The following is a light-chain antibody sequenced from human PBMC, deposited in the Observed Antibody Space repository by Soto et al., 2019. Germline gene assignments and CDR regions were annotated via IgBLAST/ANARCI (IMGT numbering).Light chain of an antibody. V-gene: IGKV1-5*03. CDR2: KAS. CDR3: QQYNSYWT. Sequence: DIQMTQSPSTLSASVGDRVTITSRASQSISSWLAWYQQKPGKAPKLLIYKASSLESGVPSRFSGSGSGTEFTLTISSLQPDDFATYYCQQYNSYWTFGQGTKVVIK. J-gene: IGKJ1*01. CDR1: QSISSW.